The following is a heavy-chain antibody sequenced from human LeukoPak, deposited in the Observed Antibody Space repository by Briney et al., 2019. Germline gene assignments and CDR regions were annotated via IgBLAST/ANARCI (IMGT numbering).Heavy chain of an antibody. D-gene: IGHD1-26*01. Sequence: ASVKVSCKAPGYTFTSYDINWVRQATGQGLEWMGWMNPNSGNTGYAQKFQGRVTITRNTSISTAYMELSSLRSEDTAVYYCARGHYPRDRFDPWGQGTLVTVSS. V-gene: IGHV1-8*03. J-gene: IGHJ5*02. CDR2: MNPNSGNT. CDR1: GYTFTSYD. CDR3: ARGHYPRDRFDP.